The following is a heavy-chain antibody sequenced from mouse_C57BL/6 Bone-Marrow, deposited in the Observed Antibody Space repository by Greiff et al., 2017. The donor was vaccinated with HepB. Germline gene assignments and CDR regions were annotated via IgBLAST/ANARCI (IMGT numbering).Heavy chain of an antibody. CDR1: GYTFTSYG. D-gene: IGHD1-1*01. Sequence: VQLQQSGAELARPGASVKLSCKASGYTFTSYGISWVKQRTGQGLGWIGEIYPRSGNTYYNEKFKGKATLTADKSSSTAYMELRSLTSEDSAVYFCASGTTVVDAMDYWGQGTSVTVSS. CDR3: ASGTTVVDAMDY. CDR2: IYPRSGNT. J-gene: IGHJ4*01. V-gene: IGHV1-81*01.